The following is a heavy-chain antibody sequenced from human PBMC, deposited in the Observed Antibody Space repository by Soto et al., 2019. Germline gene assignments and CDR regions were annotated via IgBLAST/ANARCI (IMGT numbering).Heavy chain of an antibody. D-gene: IGHD3-9*01. CDR2: IYHSGST. CDR1: GGSISSSNW. V-gene: IGHV4-4*02. CDR3: ASTNYDILTGYLGLDY. J-gene: IGHJ4*02. Sequence: SETLSLTCAVSGGSISSSNWWSWVRQPPGKGLEWIGEIYHSGSTNYNPSLKSRVTISVDKSKNQFSLKLSSVTAADTAVYYCASTNYDILTGYLGLDYWGQGTLVTVSS.